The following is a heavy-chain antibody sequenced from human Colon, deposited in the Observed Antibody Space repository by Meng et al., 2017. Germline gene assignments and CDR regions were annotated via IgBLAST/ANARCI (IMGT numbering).Heavy chain of an antibody. V-gene: IGHV1-18*04. CDR3: ARDDAYSSSSFAFDI. CDR2: VSAYSGDT. J-gene: IGHJ3*02. D-gene: IGHD6-13*01. Sequence: ASVKVSCKPSGYTFTAYWLHWVRQAPGQGLEWMGWVSAYSGDTNYEQKLQGRVTMTTDKPTSTAYMELRSLRSDDTAVYYCARDDAYSSSSFAFDIWGQGTMVTVSS. CDR1: GYTFTAYW.